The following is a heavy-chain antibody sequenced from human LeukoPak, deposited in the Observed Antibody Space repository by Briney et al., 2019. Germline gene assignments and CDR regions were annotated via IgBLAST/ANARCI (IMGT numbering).Heavy chain of an antibody. CDR1: GGSFSGYY. D-gene: IGHD3-22*01. Sequence: SETLSLTCAVYGGSFSGYYWSWIRQAAGRGLEWIGEINHSGSTNYNPSLKSRVTISVDTSKNQFSLKLSSVTAADTAVYYCASGYYYDSSGYSYFQHWGQGTLVTVSS. J-gene: IGHJ1*01. CDR3: ASGYYYDSSGYSYFQH. V-gene: IGHV4-34*01. CDR2: INHSGST.